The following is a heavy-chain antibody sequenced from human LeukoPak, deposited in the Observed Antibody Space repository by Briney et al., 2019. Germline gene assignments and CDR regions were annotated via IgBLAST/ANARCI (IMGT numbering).Heavy chain of an antibody. V-gene: IGHV3-30-3*01. Sequence: GRSLRLSCAASGFIFSNYFIHWVRQAPGRGLEWVAVISYDGSNEYYADSVKGRFTISRDNSKNTLYLQMNSLSPEDTAVYYCARGTTVVNLWGQGTLVTVSS. D-gene: IGHD4-23*01. CDR1: GFIFSNYF. CDR3: ARGTTVVNL. J-gene: IGHJ4*02. CDR2: ISYDGSNE.